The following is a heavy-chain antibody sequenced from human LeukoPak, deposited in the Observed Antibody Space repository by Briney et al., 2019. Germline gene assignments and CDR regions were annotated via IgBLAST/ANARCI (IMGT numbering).Heavy chain of an antibody. J-gene: IGHJ3*02. Sequence: GGSLRLSCAASGFTFSSYAMSWVRQAPGKGLEWVSAISGSGGSTYYADSVKGRFTISRDNSKNTLYLQMNSLRAEDTAVYYCAKDRSEYVLRFLEWFPALEAFDIWGQGTMVTVSS. CDR1: GFTFSSYA. V-gene: IGHV3-23*01. D-gene: IGHD3-3*01. CDR2: ISGSGGST. CDR3: AKDRSEYVLRFLEWFPALEAFDI.